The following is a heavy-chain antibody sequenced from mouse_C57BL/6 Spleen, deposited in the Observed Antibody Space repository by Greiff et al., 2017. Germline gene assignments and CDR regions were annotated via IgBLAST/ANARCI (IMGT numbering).Heavy chain of an antibody. CDR1: GYTFTSYW. CDR2: IYPGSGST. Sequence: QVQLQQPGAELVKPGASVKMSCTASGYTFTSYWITWVKPRPGQGLEWIGDIYPGSGSTNYNEKFKSKATLTVDTSSSTAYMQLSSLTSEDSAVYYCARRSPAYYYGSSYEGFDYWGQGTTLTVSS. J-gene: IGHJ2*01. CDR3: ARRSPAYYYGSSYEGFDY. D-gene: IGHD1-1*01. V-gene: IGHV1-55*01.